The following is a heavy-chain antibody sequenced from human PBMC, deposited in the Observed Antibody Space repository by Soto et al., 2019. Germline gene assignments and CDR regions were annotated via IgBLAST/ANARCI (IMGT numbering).Heavy chain of an antibody. CDR2: ISALIGTA. CDR1: GDTFSSYG. J-gene: IGHJ3*02. Sequence: QVQLVQSGAEVKKPGSSVKVSCKASGDTFSSYGISWVRQAPGQGLEWMGGISALIGTANYAQKLQGRVTITADKGRVTVYMDMSSMRSEDTAVYYRARDMTVRSSSWGSGAVDIWGQGTLVTVSS. CDR3: ARDMTVRSSSWGSGAVDI. V-gene: IGHV1-69*06. D-gene: IGHD6-6*01.